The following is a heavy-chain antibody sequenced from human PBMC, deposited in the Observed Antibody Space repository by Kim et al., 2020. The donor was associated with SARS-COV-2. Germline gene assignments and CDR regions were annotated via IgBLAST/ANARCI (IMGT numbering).Heavy chain of an antibody. CDR3: EGYYYGMDV. Sequence: SPKTDAESVKRRFTISRDSATNTLYLQMNSLRAEDAAVYYCEGYYYGMDVWGQGTTVTVSS. V-gene: IGHV3-74*01. J-gene: IGHJ6*02. CDR2: SPK.